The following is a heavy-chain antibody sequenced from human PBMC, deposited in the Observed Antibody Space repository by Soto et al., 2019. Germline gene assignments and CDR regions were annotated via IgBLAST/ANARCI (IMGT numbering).Heavy chain of an antibody. J-gene: IGHJ5*02. CDR2: IYPGDSDT. Sequence: LKISCKGSGYSFTSYWIGWVRQMPGKGLEWMGIIYPGDSDTRYSPSFQGQVTISADKSISTAYLQWSSLKASDTAMYYCARLAGGTGTTSGGSWFDPWGQGTLVTVSS. D-gene: IGHD1-1*01. V-gene: IGHV5-51*01. CDR1: GYSFTSYW. CDR3: ARLAGGTGTTSGGSWFDP.